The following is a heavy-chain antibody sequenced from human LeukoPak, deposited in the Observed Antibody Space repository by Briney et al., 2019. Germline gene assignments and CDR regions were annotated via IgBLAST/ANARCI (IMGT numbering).Heavy chain of an antibody. CDR3: AKTTVVTPDWYFDL. J-gene: IGHJ2*01. CDR2: IGWNSGSI. V-gene: IGHV3-9*03. Sequence: GGSLRLSCAASGFTCSSYGMSWVRQAPGKGLEWVSGIGWNSGSIGYADSVKGRFTISRDNAKNSLYLQMNSLRAEDMALYYCAKTTVVTPDWYFDLWGRGTLVTVSS. D-gene: IGHD4-23*01. CDR1: GFTCSSYG.